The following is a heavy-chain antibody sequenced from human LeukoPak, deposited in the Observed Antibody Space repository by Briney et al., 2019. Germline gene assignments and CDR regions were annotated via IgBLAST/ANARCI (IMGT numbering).Heavy chain of an antibody. CDR2: ISSSSSYI. CDR1: GFTFSSYS. J-gene: IGHJ4*02. Sequence: GGSLRLSCAASGFTFSSYSMNWVRQAPGKGLEWVSSISSSSSYIYYADSVKGRFTISRDNAKNSLYLQMNSLRAEDTAVYYCARKLSGTAMVKYFGYWGQGTLVTVSS. V-gene: IGHV3-21*01. CDR3: ARKLSGTAMVKYFGY. D-gene: IGHD5-18*01.